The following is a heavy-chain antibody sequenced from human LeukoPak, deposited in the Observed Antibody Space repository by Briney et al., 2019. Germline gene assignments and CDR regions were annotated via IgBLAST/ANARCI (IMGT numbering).Heavy chain of an antibody. J-gene: IGHJ3*02. CDR2: IYYSGST. V-gene: IGHV4-39*07. Sequence: PSETLSLTCTVSGGSISSSSYYWGWIRQPPGKGLEWIGSIYYSGSTYYNPSLKSRVTISVDTSKNQFSLKLSSVTAADTAVYYCARERGMEVSIDDAFDIWGQGTMVTVSS. CDR1: GGSISSSSYY. D-gene: IGHD2-21*01. CDR3: ARERGMEVSIDDAFDI.